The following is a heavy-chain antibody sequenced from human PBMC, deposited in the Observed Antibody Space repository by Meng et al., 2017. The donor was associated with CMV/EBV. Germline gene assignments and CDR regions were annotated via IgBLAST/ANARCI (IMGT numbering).Heavy chain of an antibody. CDR1: GFTFSRYN. V-gene: IGHV3-48*04. CDR3: ARDFVLGQWLAPLDR. J-gene: IGHJ4*02. Sequence: GESLKISCATFGFTFSRYNMNWVRQAPGKGLEGISYISSSSSTIYYADSVKGRFTISRDNARNSLYLQMDSLTAEDTAVYYCARDFVLGQWLAPLDRWGQGTLVTVSS. D-gene: IGHD6-19*01. CDR2: ISSSSSTI.